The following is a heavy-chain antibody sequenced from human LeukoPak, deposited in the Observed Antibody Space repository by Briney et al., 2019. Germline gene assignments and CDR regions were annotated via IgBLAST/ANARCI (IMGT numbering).Heavy chain of an antibody. V-gene: IGHV3-30*02. D-gene: IGHD2-15*01. CDR3: VRDSTVGAAYFDF. J-gene: IGHJ4*02. Sequence: GGSLRLSCEASRFVFSSSGMHWVRRAPGKGLEWVAFIRYDGSDKYYADSVKGRFTISRDNSKKILSLQMTTLRPDDTAIYYCVRDSTVGAAYFDFWGQGALVAVPS. CDR2: IRYDGSDK. CDR1: RFVFSSSG.